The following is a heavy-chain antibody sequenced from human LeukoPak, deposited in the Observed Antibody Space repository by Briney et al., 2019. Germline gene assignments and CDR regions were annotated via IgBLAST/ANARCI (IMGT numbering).Heavy chain of an antibody. CDR1: EFIFGAYW. D-gene: IGHD3-10*01. Sequence: GGSLRLSRAASEFIFGAYWMTWVRQAPGKGLEWVAHINQDGTEKYYMDSVKGRFTISRDNAKKSLFLQMNSLTAEDTALYYCVRSLERFGTRNYWGQGTLVTVSS. CDR2: INQDGTEK. CDR3: VRSLERFGTRNY. V-gene: IGHV3-7*01. J-gene: IGHJ4*02.